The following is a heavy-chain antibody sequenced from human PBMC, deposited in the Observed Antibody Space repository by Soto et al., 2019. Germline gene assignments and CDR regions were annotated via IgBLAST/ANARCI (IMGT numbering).Heavy chain of an antibody. V-gene: IGHV1-2*02. J-gene: IGHJ5*01. Sequence: ASVKVSCKASGYRFTDSYIHWVRQAPGQGLEWMGWMNSNSGGTKYAQKFQDRVMMTRDTSISTAYMELRRLMSDDTAVYYCARGSGTSWFDSWGQGALVTVSS. CDR1: GYRFTDSY. CDR2: MNSNSGGT. D-gene: IGHD1-1*01. CDR3: ARGSGTSWFDS.